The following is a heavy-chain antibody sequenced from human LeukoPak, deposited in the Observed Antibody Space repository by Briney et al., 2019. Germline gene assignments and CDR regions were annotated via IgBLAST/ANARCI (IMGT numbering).Heavy chain of an antibody. Sequence: GGSLRLSCAASGFTFSTYAMSWVRQAPGKGLEWVSFISGRGISTYYADSVKGRFTISRDNARNSLYLQMNSLRAEDTAVYYCARDGLAAATLHWCFDLWGRGTLVTVSS. J-gene: IGHJ2*01. CDR1: GFTFSTYA. CDR2: ISGRGIST. CDR3: ARDGLAAATLHWCFDL. D-gene: IGHD2-15*01. V-gene: IGHV3-23*01.